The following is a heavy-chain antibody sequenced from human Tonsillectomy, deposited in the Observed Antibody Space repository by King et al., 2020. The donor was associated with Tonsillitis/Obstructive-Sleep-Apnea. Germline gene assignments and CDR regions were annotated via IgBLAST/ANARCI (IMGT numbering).Heavy chain of an antibody. CDR2: ILWDDDK. CDR1: GFPLSISGVG. Sequence: ITLKESGPTLVKPTQTLTLTCTFSGFPLSISGVGVGWIRQPPGKALEWLALILWDDDKLYSPSLKSRLTITKDTSKNQVVLTMTNLDPVDTASYYCAHRLGIVSGLYFFDYWGQGTLVTVSS. D-gene: IGHD2-2*03. J-gene: IGHJ4*02. V-gene: IGHV2-5*02. CDR3: AHRLGIVSGLYFFDY.